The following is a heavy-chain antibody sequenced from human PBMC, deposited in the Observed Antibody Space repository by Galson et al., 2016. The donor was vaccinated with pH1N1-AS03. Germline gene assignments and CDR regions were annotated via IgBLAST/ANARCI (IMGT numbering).Heavy chain of an antibody. J-gene: IGHJ3*02. CDR2: VYWDEKR. CDR1: GVSVPSSGVG. V-gene: IGHV2-5*02. CDR3: AHPNSGGNAFEI. D-gene: IGHD2/OR15-2a*01. Sequence: PALVKPTQTLTLACSVSGVSVPSSGVGVGWFRQPPGKALEWLALVYWDEKRRYSPSLKNRLTVTKDSSKNQVVLTVTSVDPMDIATYFCAHPNSGGNAFEIWGPGTMVTVSS.